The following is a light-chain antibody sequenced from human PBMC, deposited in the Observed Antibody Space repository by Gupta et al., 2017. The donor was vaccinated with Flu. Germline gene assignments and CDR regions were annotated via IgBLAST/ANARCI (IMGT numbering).Light chain of an antibody. CDR3: ETWDSDTYV. V-gene: IGLV4-60*03. CDR2: LEGSGSY. Sequence: QPVLTQSSSASASLGSSVKITCTLSSGHNSYIIAWHQQQPGKAHRFLMKLEGSGSYNKGSGVPDRFSGSSSGADRYLTISNLQSEDEADYYCETWDSDTYVFVTGTKVTVL. CDR1: SGHNSYI. J-gene: IGLJ1*01.